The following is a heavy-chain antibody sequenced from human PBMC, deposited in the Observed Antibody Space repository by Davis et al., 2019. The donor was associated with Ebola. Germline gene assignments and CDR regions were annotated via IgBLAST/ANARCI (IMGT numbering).Heavy chain of an antibody. D-gene: IGHD6-19*01. J-gene: IGHJ4*01. CDR2: ISDSGGST. CDR1: GFTFSSYA. CDR3: AKTAGGYTSGWYYFDS. V-gene: IGHV3-23*01. Sequence: PGGSLRLSCAASGFTFSSYAMSWVRQAPGKGLEWVSIISDSGGSTYDADSVTGRFTISRYNSRNTLYLQMYSLRAEDTAVYYCAKTAGGYTSGWYYFDSWGHGTLVTVSS.